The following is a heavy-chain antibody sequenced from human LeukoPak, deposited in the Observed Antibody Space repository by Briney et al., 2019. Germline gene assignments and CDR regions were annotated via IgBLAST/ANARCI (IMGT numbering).Heavy chain of an antibody. CDR2: IKSKTDGGTT. V-gene: IGHV3-15*01. J-gene: IGHJ4*02. CDR3: TTDGDIVVVVAASVDY. D-gene: IGHD2-15*01. Sequence: PGGSLRLSCAASGFTFSNAWMSWVRQAPGKGLEWVGRIKSKTDGGTTDYAAPVKGRFTISRDDSKNTLYLQMNSLKTDDTAVYYCTTDGDIVVVVAASVDYWGQGTLVTVSS. CDR1: GFTFSNAW.